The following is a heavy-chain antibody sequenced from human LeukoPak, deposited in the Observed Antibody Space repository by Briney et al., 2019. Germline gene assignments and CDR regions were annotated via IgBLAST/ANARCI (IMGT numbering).Heavy chain of an antibody. V-gene: IGHV3-21*01. CDR2: ISSSSSYI. CDR1: GFTFSTYT. CDR3: ARELRGYSDQYYYYGMDV. J-gene: IGHJ6*02. Sequence: PGGSLRLSCAASGFTFSTYTMNWVRQAPGKGLEWVSSISSSSSYIYYADSLKGRFTISRDNAKNSLYLQMNSLRAEDTAVYYCARELRGYSDQYYYYGMDVWGQGTTVTVSS. D-gene: IGHD5-18*01.